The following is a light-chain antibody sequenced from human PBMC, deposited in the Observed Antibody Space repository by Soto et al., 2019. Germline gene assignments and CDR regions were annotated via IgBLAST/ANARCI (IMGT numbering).Light chain of an antibody. V-gene: IGKV3-11*01. CDR3: QQRNVWPPIT. Sequence: EVVLTESPATLSLSPGERATLSCRACQSIRTSLAWYQQKPGQAPRLVIFDASNRANGVPARFGGSGSGTDFTLTINSLEPEDFAVYYCQQRNVWPPITFGQGTQLEIK. J-gene: IGKJ5*01. CDR2: DAS. CDR1: QSIRTS.